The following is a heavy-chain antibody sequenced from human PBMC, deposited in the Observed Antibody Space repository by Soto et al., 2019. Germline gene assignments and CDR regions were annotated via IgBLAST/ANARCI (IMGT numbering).Heavy chain of an antibody. V-gene: IGHV4-39*01. CDR2: IYYSGST. CDR1: GGSISSSSYY. Sequence: PSETLSLTCTVSGGSISSSSYYWGWIRQPPGKGLEWIGSIYYSGSTYYNPSLKSRVTISVDTSKNQFSLKLSSVTAADTAVYYCARRWYYYDSSGHYRTVGYAFDIWGPGTMVTV. CDR3: ARRWYYYDSSGHYRTVGYAFDI. J-gene: IGHJ3*02. D-gene: IGHD3-22*01.